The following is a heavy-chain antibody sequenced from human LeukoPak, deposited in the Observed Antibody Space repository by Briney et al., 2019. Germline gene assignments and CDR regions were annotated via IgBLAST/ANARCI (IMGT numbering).Heavy chain of an antibody. CDR3: ARDLRGSPDR. Sequence: GGSLRLSCAASGFTFTTFWMNRVRQVPGKGLVWVSLINPDGSTTTYADSVKGRFTISRDNAKNTVYLQMNSLRGEDTAVYYCARDLRGSPDRWGQGTLVTVSS. J-gene: IGHJ5*02. D-gene: IGHD3-16*01. CDR2: INPDGSTT. V-gene: IGHV3-74*01. CDR1: GFTFTTFW.